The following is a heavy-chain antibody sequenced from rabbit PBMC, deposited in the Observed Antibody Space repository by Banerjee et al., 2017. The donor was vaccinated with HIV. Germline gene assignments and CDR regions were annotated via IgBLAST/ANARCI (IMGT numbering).Heavy chain of an antibody. V-gene: IGHV1S47*01. CDR3: VRERATMTMVITGVNL. Sequence: QEQLVESGGGLVQPGGSLKLSCKASGFDFSSYGVSWVRQAPGKGLEWIGYIDPVFGSTYYASWVNGRFTISSHNAQNTLYLQLNSLTAADTATYFCVRERATMTMVITGVNLWGPGTLVTVS. CDR1: GFDFSSYG. D-gene: IGHD2-1*01. CDR2: IDPVFGST. J-gene: IGHJ4*01.